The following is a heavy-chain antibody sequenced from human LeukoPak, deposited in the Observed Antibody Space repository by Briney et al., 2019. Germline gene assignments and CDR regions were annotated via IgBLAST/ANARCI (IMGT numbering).Heavy chain of an antibody. CDR2: INSDGGYK. V-gene: IGHV3-64*01. D-gene: IGHD3-22*01. J-gene: IGHJ5*02. CDR1: GFTFSRFP. Sequence: HPGGSLRLSCAASGFTFSRFPMQWVRQAPGKGLEYVSTINSDGGYKYYANSVKGRFTISRDNSKNTLYLQMNSLRAEDTAVYYCARWASPDYYDSTRFDPWGQGTLVTVSS. CDR3: ARWASPDYYDSTRFDP.